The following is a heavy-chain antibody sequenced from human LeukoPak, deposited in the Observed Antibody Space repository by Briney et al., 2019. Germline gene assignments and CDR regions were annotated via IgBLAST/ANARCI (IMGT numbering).Heavy chain of an antibody. CDR1: GFTFGDYA. D-gene: IGHD3-22*01. J-gene: IGHJ3*02. CDR3: TRVYDSSGYYGENAFDI. Sequence: GGSLRLSCTASGFTFGDYALNWVRQAPGKGLEWVGFIRSTAYGGTTEYAASVKGRFTISRDDSKSIAYLQMNSLKTEDTAVYYCTRVYDSSGYYGENAFDIWGQGTMVTVSS. V-gene: IGHV3-49*04. CDR2: IRSTAYGGTT.